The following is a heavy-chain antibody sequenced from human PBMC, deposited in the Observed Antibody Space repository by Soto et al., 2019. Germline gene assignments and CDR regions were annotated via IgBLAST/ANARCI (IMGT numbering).Heavy chain of an antibody. V-gene: IGHV4-30-4*01. D-gene: IGHD3-3*02. CDR3: ARGRVSFSTRGAFDI. Sequence: SETLSLTCTVSGGSISSGDYSWSWIRQPPGKGLEWIGYIYYSGSTYYNPSLKSRVTISVDTSKNQFSLKLSSVTAADTAVYYCARGRVSFSTRGAFDIWGQGTMVTVSS. CDR2: IYYSGST. CDR1: GGSISSGDYS. J-gene: IGHJ3*02.